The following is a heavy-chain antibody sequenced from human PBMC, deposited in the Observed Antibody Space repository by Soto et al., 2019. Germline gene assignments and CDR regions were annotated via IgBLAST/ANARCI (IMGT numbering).Heavy chain of an antibody. V-gene: IGHV3-23*01. D-gene: IGHD6-19*01. CDR1: GFTFSSYA. CDR2: ISGSGIST. CDR3: AKEEGYSSGWTEIDY. J-gene: IGHJ4*02. Sequence: VQLLESGGGLVQPGGSLRLSCAASGFTFSSYAMSWVRQAPGKGLEWVSAISGSGISTYYADSVKGRFTISRDNSKNTLYLQLSSLRSDDTAVYYCAKEEGYSSGWTEIDYWGQGTLVTVSS.